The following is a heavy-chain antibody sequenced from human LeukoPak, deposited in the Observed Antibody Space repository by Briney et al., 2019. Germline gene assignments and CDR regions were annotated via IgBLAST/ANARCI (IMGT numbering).Heavy chain of an antibody. CDR3: ARGRAIDI. J-gene: IGHJ3*02. Sequence: GGSLRLSCAASGFTFSSYWMSWVRQAPGKGLEWVANIKPGDSEKYYVGSVKGRFTISRDNAKNSVYLQMSSLRAEDTAIYYCARGRAIDIWGRGTMVTVSS. V-gene: IGHV3-7*04. CDR2: IKPGDSEK. CDR1: GFTFSSYW.